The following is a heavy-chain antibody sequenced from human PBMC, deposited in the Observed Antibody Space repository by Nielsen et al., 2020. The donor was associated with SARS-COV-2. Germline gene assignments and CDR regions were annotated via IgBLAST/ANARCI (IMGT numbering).Heavy chain of an antibody. CDR2: IKSKTDGGTT. J-gene: IGHJ6*02. CDR1: GFTFNNAW. V-gene: IGHV3-15*01. D-gene: IGHD5-12*01. CDR3: TTDFSMVATFYYYGMDV. Sequence: GESLKISCAASGFTFNNAWMSWVRQAPGKGLEWVGRIKSKTDGGTTDYAAPVKGRFTISRDDSKNTLYLQMNSLKTEDTAVYYCTTDFSMVATFYYYGMDVWGQGTTVTVSS.